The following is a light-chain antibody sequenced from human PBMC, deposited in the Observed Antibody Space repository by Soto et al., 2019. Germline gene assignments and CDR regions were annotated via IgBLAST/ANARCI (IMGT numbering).Light chain of an antibody. V-gene: IGKV3-20*01. CDR3: QEYDGAPPIT. J-gene: IGKJ5*01. Sequence: EIVLTQSPATLSLSPGERATLSFRASQSVRSERLAWYQQKRGQAPTLLIFDASSRASGTPERFSGSGSGTDFTLTISRLEPEDFAVYYCQEYDGAPPITFGLGTRLENK. CDR1: QSVRSER. CDR2: DAS.